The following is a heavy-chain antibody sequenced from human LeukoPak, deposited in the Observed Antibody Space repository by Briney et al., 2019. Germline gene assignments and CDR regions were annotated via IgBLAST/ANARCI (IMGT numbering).Heavy chain of an antibody. V-gene: IGHV1-2*02. CDR3: ARVNSRNWFDP. J-gene: IGHJ5*02. CDR2: INPKSGGT. D-gene: IGHD2/OR15-2a*01. CDR1: GYTFTGYY. Sequence: GASVKVSCKASGYTFTGYYMHWVRQAPGQGLEWMGWINPKSGGTKYAQKFQGRVTMTRDTSISTAYMELSRLRSDDTAVYYCARVNSRNWFDPWGQGTLVTVSS.